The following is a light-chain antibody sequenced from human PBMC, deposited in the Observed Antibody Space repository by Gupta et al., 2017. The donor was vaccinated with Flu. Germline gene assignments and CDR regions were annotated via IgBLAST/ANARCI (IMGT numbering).Light chain of an antibody. CDR3: QVWASRTAV. CDR2: KDY. V-gene: IGLV3-9*01. J-gene: IGLJ1*01. CDR1: NIGAKT. Sequence: SYELTQPLSVSVALGQTATITCGGDNIGAKTVHWYQQRPGQAPILVIYKDYNRPSGISERFSASNSGNTATLAISQAQAWDEADYFCQVWASRTAVFGPGTKVTVL.